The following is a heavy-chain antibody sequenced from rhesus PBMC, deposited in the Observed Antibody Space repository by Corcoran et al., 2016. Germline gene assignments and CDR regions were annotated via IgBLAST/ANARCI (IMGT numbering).Heavy chain of an antibody. Sequence: QVQLQESGPGVVKPSETLSLTCAVSGGSISSYWWGWIRQPPGKGLEWIGQIYGGSGGPSYTPSTKRRVTISSDTSKHQFSLKLSSVTAADPAVYYCAKEDYNIWTGYYLDYWGQGVLVTVSS. CDR3: AKEDYNIWTGYYLDY. D-gene: IGHD3-3*01. CDR1: GGSISSYW. V-gene: IGHV4-147*01. CDR2: IYGGSGGP. J-gene: IGHJ4*01.